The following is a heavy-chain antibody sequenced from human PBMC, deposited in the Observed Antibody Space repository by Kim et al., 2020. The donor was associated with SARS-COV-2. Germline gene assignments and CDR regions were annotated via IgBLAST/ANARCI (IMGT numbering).Heavy chain of an antibody. J-gene: IGHJ4*02. D-gene: IGHD3-3*01. CDR3: TTVLSLGGFLEWWKPVIDY. CDR2: IKSKTDGGTK. CDR1: GFTFSNAW. V-gene: IGHV3-15*01. Sequence: GGSLRLSCAASGFTFSNAWMSWVRQAPGKGLEWVGRIKSKTDGGTKDYAAPVKGRFTISRDDSQNTLYLQMNSLKTEDTAVYYCTTVLSLGGFLEWWKPVIDYWGQGTLVTVSS.